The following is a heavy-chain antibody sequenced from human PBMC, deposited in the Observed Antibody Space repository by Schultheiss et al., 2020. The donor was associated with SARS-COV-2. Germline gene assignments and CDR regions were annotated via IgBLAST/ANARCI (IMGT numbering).Heavy chain of an antibody. Sequence: SETLSLTCAVSGGSISSSNWWSWVRQPPGKGLEWIGEIYHSGSTNYNPSLKSRVTISVDTSKNQFSLKLTSVTAADTAVYYCARHLGQWLDYFDYWGQGTLVTVSS. D-gene: IGHD6-19*01. CDR2: IYHSGST. J-gene: IGHJ4*02. CDR1: GGSISSSNW. CDR3: ARHLGQWLDYFDY. V-gene: IGHV4-4*02.